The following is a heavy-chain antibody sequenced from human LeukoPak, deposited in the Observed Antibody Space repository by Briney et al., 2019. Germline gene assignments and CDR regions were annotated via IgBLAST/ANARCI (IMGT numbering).Heavy chain of an antibody. Sequence: AASVKVSCKPSGGTFNNYAVAWVRQAPGQGLEWMGQIIPIFGTTPYAPKFQGRVAITAGEMTTTAYMELSSLISEDTAVYYCTRDPLAASAPGYFDSWGQGSLVTVSS. CDR2: IIPIFGTT. D-gene: IGHD6-13*01. CDR3: TRDPLAASAPGYFDS. V-gene: IGHV1-69*13. J-gene: IGHJ4*02. CDR1: GGTFNNYA.